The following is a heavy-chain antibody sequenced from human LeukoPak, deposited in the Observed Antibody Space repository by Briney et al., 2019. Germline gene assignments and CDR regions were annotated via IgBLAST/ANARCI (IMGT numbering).Heavy chain of an antibody. CDR3: TTEIAYYDILTGTPLDY. D-gene: IGHD3-9*01. CDR2: IKSKTDGGTT. Sequence: PGGSLSLSCAASGFTFSKAWMSWVCQAPGKGLEWVGRIKSKTDGGTTDYAAPVKGRFTISRDDSKNTLYLQMNSLKTEDTAVYYCTTEIAYYDILTGTPLDYWGQGTLVTVSS. CDR1: GFTFSKAW. V-gene: IGHV3-15*01. J-gene: IGHJ4*02.